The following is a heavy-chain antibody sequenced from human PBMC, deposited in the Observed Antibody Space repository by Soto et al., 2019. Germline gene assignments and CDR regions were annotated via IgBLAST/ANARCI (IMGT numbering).Heavy chain of an antibody. CDR2: IKSKTDGGTT. Sequence: GGSLRLSCAASGFTFSNAWMNWVRQAPGKGLEWVGRIKSKTDGGTTDYAAPVKGRFTISRDDSKNTLYLQMNSLKTEDTAVNYCFALDYYDAFDIWGQGTMVTVSS. CDR3: FALDYYDAFDI. D-gene: IGHD3-10*01. V-gene: IGHV3-15*07. CDR1: GFTFSNAW. J-gene: IGHJ3*02.